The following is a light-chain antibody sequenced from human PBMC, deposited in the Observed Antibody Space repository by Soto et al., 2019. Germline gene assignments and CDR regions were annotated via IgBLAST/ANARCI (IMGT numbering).Light chain of an antibody. Sequence: QSALTQPASVSGSPGQSLTISCTGSSTDVGNTNFVSWYHLHPGRATQLMIYEGTKRPSGTSNRFSGSYSGNTASLTISGLQTEAEADYYCGSHAGTYTVVFGGGTKLTVL. CDR2: EGT. CDR3: GSHAGTYTVV. CDR1: STDVGNTNF. J-gene: IGLJ2*01. V-gene: IGLV2-23*01.